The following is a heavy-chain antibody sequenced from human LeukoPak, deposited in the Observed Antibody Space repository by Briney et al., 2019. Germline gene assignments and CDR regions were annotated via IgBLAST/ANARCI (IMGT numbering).Heavy chain of an antibody. CDR3: ARDRWSTGYYSLFDY. Sequence: GGSLRLSCAASGFTFSNYAMHWVRQAPGKGLEWVAVISHDGSNKNYADSVKGRFIISRDNSKNTLYLQMNSLRADDTAVYYCARDRWSTGYYSLFDYWGQGTLVTVSS. CDR2: ISHDGSNK. V-gene: IGHV3-30-3*01. CDR1: GFTFSNYA. D-gene: IGHD3-9*01. J-gene: IGHJ4*02.